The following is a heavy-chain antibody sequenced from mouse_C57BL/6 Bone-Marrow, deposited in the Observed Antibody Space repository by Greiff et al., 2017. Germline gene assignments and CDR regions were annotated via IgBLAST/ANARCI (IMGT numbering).Heavy chain of an antibody. Sequence: QVQLQQPGAELVRPGTSVKLSCKASGYTFTSYWMHWVKQRPGQGLEWIGVIDPSDSYTNYNQKFKGKATLTVDTSSSTAYMQLSSLTSEDSAVYYCARWGYDYGGAWFAYWGQGTLVTVSA. CDR1: GYTFTSYW. CDR3: ARWGYDYGGAWFAY. V-gene: IGHV1-59*01. D-gene: IGHD2-4*01. J-gene: IGHJ3*01. CDR2: IDPSDSYT.